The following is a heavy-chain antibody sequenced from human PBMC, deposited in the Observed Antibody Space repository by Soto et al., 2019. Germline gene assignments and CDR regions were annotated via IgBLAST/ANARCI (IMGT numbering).Heavy chain of an antibody. CDR1: GYTFTSYY. CDR2: INPSGGST. J-gene: IGHJ5*02. Sequence: VASLKVSCKASGYTFTSYYMHWVRQATGQGLEWMGIINPSGGSTSNAKKFQGRVTMTRDTYTSTVYMELSSLRSEDTDVYYCARRDSGSSFSWFDPWGQGTLVTVSS. D-gene: IGHD1-26*01. V-gene: IGHV1-46*01. CDR3: ARRDSGSSFSWFDP.